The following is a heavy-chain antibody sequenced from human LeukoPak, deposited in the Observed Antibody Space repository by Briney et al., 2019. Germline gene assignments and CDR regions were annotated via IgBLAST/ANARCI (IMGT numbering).Heavy chain of an antibody. CDR3: ARGPRKSYYDFWSGKGNWFDP. J-gene: IGHJ5*02. D-gene: IGHD3-3*01. CDR2: INHSGST. V-gene: IGHV4-34*01. CDR1: GGSFSGYY. Sequence: SETLSLTCAVYGGSFSGYYWSWIRQPPGKGLEWIGEINHSGSTNYNPSLKSRVTISVDTSKNQFSLKLSSVTAADTAVYYCARGPRKSYYDFWSGKGNWFDPWGQGTLVTVSS.